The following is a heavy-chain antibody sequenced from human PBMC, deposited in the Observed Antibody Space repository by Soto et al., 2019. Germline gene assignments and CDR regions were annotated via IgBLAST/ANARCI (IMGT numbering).Heavy chain of an antibody. Sequence: GGSLRLSCAASGFTFSSYWMHWVRQAPGKGLVWVSRINSDGSSTTYADSVKGRFTISRDNAKNTLYLQMNSLRADDTAVYYCVRAKDIVLVSVFDYWGQGTLVTVSS. V-gene: IGHV3-74*01. CDR1: GFTFSSYW. J-gene: IGHJ4*02. CDR3: VRAKDIVLVSVFDY. CDR2: INSDGSST. D-gene: IGHD2-8*01.